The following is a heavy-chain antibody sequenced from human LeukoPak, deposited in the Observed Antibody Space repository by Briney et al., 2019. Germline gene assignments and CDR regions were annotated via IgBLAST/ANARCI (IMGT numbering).Heavy chain of an antibody. J-gene: IGHJ4*02. V-gene: IGHV3-30*09. Sequence: GGSLRLSCAASGFTFSGYWMHWVRQAPGKGLEWVAVISYDGSNKHYADSVKGRFAISRDNSKNTLYLQMNSLRAEDTAVYYCARGALFIVVVPSTLDYWGQGTLVTVSS. CDR3: ARGALFIVVVPSTLDY. D-gene: IGHD2-2*01. CDR2: ISYDGSNK. CDR1: GFTFSGYW.